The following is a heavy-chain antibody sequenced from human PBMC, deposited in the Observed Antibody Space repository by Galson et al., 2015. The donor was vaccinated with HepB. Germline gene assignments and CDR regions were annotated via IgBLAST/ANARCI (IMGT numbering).Heavy chain of an antibody. J-gene: IGHJ3*02. CDR2: IMQDGSEK. CDR1: GFTFRTSW. Sequence: SLRLSCVASGFTFRTSWMNWVRQAPGKGPEWVATIMQDGSEKYYADSVTGCFTIPRDKAKNSLYLQMNSLRAEDTAVYYCARGSSISAFDIWGQGTMVTVSS. D-gene: IGHD6-6*01. CDR3: ARGSSISAFDI. V-gene: IGHV3-7*04.